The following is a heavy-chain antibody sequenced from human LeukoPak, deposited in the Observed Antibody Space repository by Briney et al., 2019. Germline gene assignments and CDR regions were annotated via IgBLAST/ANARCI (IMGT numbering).Heavy chain of an antibody. CDR1: RSTFSTYA. D-gene: IGHD1-1*01. CDR3: AREAMEAFDI. Sequence: GGSLRPSRAASRSTFSTYAMKCARHPPRKGLEWVSSIGGSSTSIYYADSVKGRFTLSRDNAKNSLYLQMNSLRAEDTAVYYWAREAMEAFDIWGQGTMVTVS. CDR2: IGGSSTSI. V-gene: IGHV3-21*06. J-gene: IGHJ3*02.